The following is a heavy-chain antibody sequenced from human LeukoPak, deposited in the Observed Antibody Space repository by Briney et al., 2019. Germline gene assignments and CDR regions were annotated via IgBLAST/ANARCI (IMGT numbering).Heavy chain of an antibody. CDR3: ARDGERYCSGGSCYVDY. CDR2: MSYDGSHK. V-gene: IGHV3-30*04. J-gene: IGHJ4*02. D-gene: IGHD2-15*01. CDR1: GFTFSSYT. Sequence: LSGGSLRLSCVASGFTFSSYTLHWVRQAPGKGLEWVAVMSYDGSHKFHADSVKGRFTISRDNSKNTLYLQMNSLRAEDTAVYYCARDGERYCSGGSCYVDYWGQGTLVTVSS.